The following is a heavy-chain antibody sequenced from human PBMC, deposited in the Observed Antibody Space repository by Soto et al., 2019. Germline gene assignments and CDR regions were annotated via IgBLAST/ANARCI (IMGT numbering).Heavy chain of an antibody. CDR3: ARGTYSDVLTGSPAPFDY. Sequence: QVQLVQSGAEVKKPGASVKVSCKASGYTFTSYAMHWVRQAPGQRLEWMGWINAGNGNPKYSQKFQGRDPITSDTSASTAYMDLSSPRSEDTAVYYCARGTYSDVLTGSPAPFDYWGQGTLVTVSS. V-gene: IGHV1-3*01. D-gene: IGHD3-9*01. CDR1: GYTFTSYA. CDR2: INAGNGNP. J-gene: IGHJ4*02.